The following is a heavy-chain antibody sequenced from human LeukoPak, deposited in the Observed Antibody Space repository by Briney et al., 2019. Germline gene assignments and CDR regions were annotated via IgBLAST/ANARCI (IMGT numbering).Heavy chain of an antibody. V-gene: IGHV4-59*08. Sequence: SETLSLTCTVSGGPISSHYWSWIRQPPGKGLEWIGYIYYSGSTNYHPSLKSRVTLSVDTSKSQFSLNLTSVTAADTAVYYCARLEYYYYYYMDVWGKGTTVTVSS. D-gene: IGHD2/OR15-2a*01. CDR3: ARLEYYYYYYMDV. J-gene: IGHJ6*03. CDR1: GGPISSHY. CDR2: IYYSGST.